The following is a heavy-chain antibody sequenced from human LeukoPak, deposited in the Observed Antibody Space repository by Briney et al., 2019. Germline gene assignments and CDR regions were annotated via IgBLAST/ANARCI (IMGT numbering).Heavy chain of an antibody. J-gene: IGHJ5*02. CDR2: IYYSGST. CDR3: ARRESYYGSGSYYIKNNWFDP. CDR1: GGSISSYY. D-gene: IGHD3-10*01. Sequence: SETLSLTCTVSGGSISSYYWGWIRQPPGKGLEWIGSIYYSGSTYYNPSLKSRVTISVDTSKNQFSLKLSSVTAADTAVYYCARRESYYGSGSYYIKNNWFDPWGQGTLVTVSS. V-gene: IGHV4-39*01.